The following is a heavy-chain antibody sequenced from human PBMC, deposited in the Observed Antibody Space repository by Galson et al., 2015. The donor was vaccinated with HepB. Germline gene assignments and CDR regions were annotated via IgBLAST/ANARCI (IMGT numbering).Heavy chain of an antibody. J-gene: IGHJ4*02. CDR2: INPGDSDA. CDR1: GYTFTTYW. D-gene: IGHD1-26*01. CDR3: ARGWEGNY. Sequence: QSGAEVKKPGESLKIPCKGSGYTFTTYWIAWVRQMPGKSLEWMGIINPGDSDARYSPSFQGQVTISVDRSISTTYLQWSSLKASDSAMYYCARGWEGNYWGQGTLVTVSS. V-gene: IGHV5-51*03.